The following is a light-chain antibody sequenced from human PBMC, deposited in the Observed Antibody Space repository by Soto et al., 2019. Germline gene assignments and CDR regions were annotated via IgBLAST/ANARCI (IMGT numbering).Light chain of an antibody. Sequence: IQITLSPSTLSASVGDRATITCRASQSISSWLAWYQQKPGKAPKLLIYKASSLESGVPSRFSGSGSGTEFTLTISSLQPDDFATYYCQQYNSYPRTFGQGTKVDIK. V-gene: IGKV1-5*03. CDR3: QQYNSYPRT. CDR1: QSISSW. CDR2: KAS. J-gene: IGKJ1*01.